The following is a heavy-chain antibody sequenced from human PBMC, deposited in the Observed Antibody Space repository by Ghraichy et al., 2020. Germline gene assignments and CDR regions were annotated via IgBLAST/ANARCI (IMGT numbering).Heavy chain of an antibody. CDR2: IFHSGIT. Sequence: GSLRLSCTVSGCSINDYYWIWIRQSPGKGLEWIGSIFHSGITNYNPSLKSRVTISLDTSKNQFSLNLSSVTAADSALYYCARGAIPAIGDAFDHWGQGTLVTVSS. J-gene: IGHJ4*02. CDR3: ARGAIPAIGDAFDH. V-gene: IGHV4-59*03. D-gene: IGHD2-2*02. CDR1: GCSINDYY.